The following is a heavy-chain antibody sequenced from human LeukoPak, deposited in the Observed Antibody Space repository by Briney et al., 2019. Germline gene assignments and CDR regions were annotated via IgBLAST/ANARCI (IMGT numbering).Heavy chain of an antibody. V-gene: IGHV4-34*01. D-gene: IGHD2-2*02. J-gene: IGHJ4*02. Sequence: SETLSLTCAVYGGSFSGYYWSWIRQPPGKGLEWIGEINHSGGTNYNPSLKSRVTISVDTSKNQFSLKLSSVTAADTAVYYCASKTPTLYCSSTSCYTYYFDYWGQGTLVTVSS. CDR3: ASKTPTLYCSSTSCYTYYFDY. CDR1: GGSFSGYY. CDR2: INHSGGT.